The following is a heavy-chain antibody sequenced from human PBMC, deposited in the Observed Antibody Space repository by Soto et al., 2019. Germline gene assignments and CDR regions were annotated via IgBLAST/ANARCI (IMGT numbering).Heavy chain of an antibody. CDR1: GGTVASSHW. Sequence: PSGTLSLTCGVSGGTVASSHWWSWGRPSPGRGLEWIGNVYHTGDTNFNPSLQSRVTFSVDKSNNQFSLRLTSVTAADTAVYFCAREIVTAGGNNYFDPWGPGTLVTVSS. V-gene: IGHV4-4*02. CDR2: VYHTGDT. J-gene: IGHJ5*02. CDR3: AREIVTAGGNNYFDP. D-gene: IGHD2-21*02.